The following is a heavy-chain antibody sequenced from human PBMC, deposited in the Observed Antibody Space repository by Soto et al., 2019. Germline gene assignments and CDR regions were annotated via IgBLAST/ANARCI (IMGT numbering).Heavy chain of an antibody. Sequence: SETLSLTCTVSGGSISSGDYYWSWIRQPPGKGLEWIGYIYYSGSTYYNPSLKSRVTISVDTSKNQFSLKLSSVTAADTAVYYCARGRGYYYDSSGSPGAFDYWGQGTLVTVSS. D-gene: IGHD3-22*01. V-gene: IGHV4-30-4*01. CDR1: GGSISSGDYY. CDR2: IYYSGST. CDR3: ARGRGYYYDSSGSPGAFDY. J-gene: IGHJ4*02.